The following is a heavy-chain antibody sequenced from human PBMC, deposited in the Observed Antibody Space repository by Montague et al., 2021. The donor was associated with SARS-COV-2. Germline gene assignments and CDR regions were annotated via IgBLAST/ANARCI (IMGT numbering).Heavy chain of an antibody. J-gene: IGHJ4*02. CDR3: VYWKMGDGNPNFEF. CDR2: VYWDDE. D-gene: IGHD1-1*01. Sequence: PALVKPTQTLTLTCTFSGFSLTTFGVGVGWIRQPPGKAPEWLTLVYWDDEHYSPSLKNRLSVTKAASEPRVVLRMTNMHPVDTATYYCVYWKMGDGNPNFEFWSQGTLVTVSS. V-gene: IGHV2-5*02. CDR1: GFSLTTFGVG.